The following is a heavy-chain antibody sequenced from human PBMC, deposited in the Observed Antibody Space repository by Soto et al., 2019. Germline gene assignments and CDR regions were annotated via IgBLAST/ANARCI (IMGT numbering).Heavy chain of an antibody. CDR2: NIPIFDIV. V-gene: IGHV1-69*01. CDR3: ARERGSMTVNNIHPALDV. D-gene: IGHD3-16*01. J-gene: IGHJ6*02. CDR1: GGTLRTHG. Sequence: QVQLVQSGAEVRKPGSSVMVSCKVSGGTLRTHGFSWVRQAPGQGLEWIGGNIPIFDIVAYAQKFQGRGTITADDSANTAYMGMSGRTSEDTAVYFCARERGSMTVNNIHPALDVWGQGTTVTVSS.